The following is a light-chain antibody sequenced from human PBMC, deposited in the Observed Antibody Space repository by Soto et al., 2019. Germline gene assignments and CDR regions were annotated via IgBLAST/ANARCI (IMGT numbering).Light chain of an antibody. Sequence: EIVLTQSPGTLSLSPGERATLSCRASQSVTSSYLTWYQQKPGQAPRLLIYGASSRAAGIPDRFSGSGSGTDFTLTINRLEPEDFAVYYCQQYDTSLSWTFGQVTKVEIK. CDR3: QQYDTSLSWT. V-gene: IGKV3-20*01. J-gene: IGKJ1*01. CDR1: QSVTSSY. CDR2: GAS.